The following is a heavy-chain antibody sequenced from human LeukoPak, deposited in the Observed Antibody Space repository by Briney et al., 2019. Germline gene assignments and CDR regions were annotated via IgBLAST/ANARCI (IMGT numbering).Heavy chain of an antibody. V-gene: IGHV3-23*01. D-gene: IGHD4-17*01. CDR3: AKSDYGDYDAFDV. CDR1: GFTFSSYV. CDR2: ISGSGGST. Sequence: GSLRLSCAASGFTFSSYVMSWVRQAPGKGPEWVSTISGSGGSTYYADSVKGRFTISRDNFKKTLYLEMDSLRAEDTGVYYCAKSDYGDYDAFDVWGQGTMVTVSS. J-gene: IGHJ3*01.